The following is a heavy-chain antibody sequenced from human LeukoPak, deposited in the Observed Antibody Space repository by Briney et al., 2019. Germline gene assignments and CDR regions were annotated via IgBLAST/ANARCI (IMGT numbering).Heavy chain of an antibody. Sequence: GGSLRLSCAASGFTFSSYSMNWVRQAPGKGLEWVSAISGGSTRIYYADSVKGRFTISRDNSKNTLYLQMNSLRAEDTAVYYCAKTDRIIAATTGDYWGQGTLVTVSS. J-gene: IGHJ4*02. CDR3: AKTDRIIAATTGDY. CDR1: GFTFSSYS. CDR2: ISGGSTRI. D-gene: IGHD1-26*01. V-gene: IGHV3-23*01.